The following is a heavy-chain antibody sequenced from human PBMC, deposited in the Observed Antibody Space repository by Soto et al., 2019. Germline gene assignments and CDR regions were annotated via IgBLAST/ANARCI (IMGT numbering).Heavy chain of an antibody. CDR1: GGSISSYY. CDR3: ARETYSSGPDY. V-gene: IGHV4-59*01. Sequence: PSETLSLTCTVSGGSISSYYWSWIRQPPGKGLEWIGYIYYSGSTNYNPSLKSRVTISVDTSKNQFSLKLSSVTAADTAVYYCARETYSSGPDYWGQGTLVTVSS. D-gene: IGHD6-19*01. CDR2: IYYSGST. J-gene: IGHJ4*02.